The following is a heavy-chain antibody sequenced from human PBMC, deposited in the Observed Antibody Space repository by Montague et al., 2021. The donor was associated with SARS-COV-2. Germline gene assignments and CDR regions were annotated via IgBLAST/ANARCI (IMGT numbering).Heavy chain of an antibody. CDR3: ASRGAGWFGSSPERFDY. J-gene: IGHJ4*02. CDR2: IYHSGST. Sequence: SETLSLTCTVSGGSISSSNWWSWVRQPPGKGLVWIGEIYHSGSTXXNPXXXSRVTISVDKSKNQFSLKLSSVTAADTAVYYCASRGAGWFGSSPERFDYWGQGTLVTVSS. D-gene: IGHD3-10*01. CDR1: GGSISSSNW. V-gene: IGHV4-4*02.